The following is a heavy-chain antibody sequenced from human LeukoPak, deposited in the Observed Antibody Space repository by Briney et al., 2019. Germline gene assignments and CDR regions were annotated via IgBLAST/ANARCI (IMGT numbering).Heavy chain of an antibody. D-gene: IGHD6-13*01. Sequence: GASVKVSCKASGYTFTSHGISWVRQAPGQGLEWMGWISTYNGNTNYAQKLQGRVSMTTDTSTSTAYMDLRSLRSDDTAVYYCARDRDTAAGSLWDAFDIWGQGTMVTVSS. CDR1: GYTFTSHG. CDR2: ISTYNGNT. J-gene: IGHJ3*02. CDR3: ARDRDTAAGSLWDAFDI. V-gene: IGHV1-18*01.